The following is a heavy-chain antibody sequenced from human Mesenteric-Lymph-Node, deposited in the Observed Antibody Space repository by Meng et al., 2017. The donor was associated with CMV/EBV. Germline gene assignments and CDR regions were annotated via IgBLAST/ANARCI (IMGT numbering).Heavy chain of an antibody. V-gene: IGHV4-38-2*02. J-gene: IGHJ6*02. CDR1: GYFISSGYY. D-gene: IGHD6-13*01. CDR2: MYHSGDT. CDR3: ARDLNSWYSYYYYGLDV. Sequence: SETLSLTCTVSGYFISSGYYWGWIRQPPGKGLEWSGSMYHSGDTYYNPSLKSRVTMSVDTSKNQFSLRLSSVTAADTAIYYCARDLNSWYSYYYYGLDVWGQGTTVTVSS.